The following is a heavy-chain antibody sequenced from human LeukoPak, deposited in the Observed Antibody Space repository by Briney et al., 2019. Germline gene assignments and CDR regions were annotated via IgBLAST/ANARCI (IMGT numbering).Heavy chain of an antibody. D-gene: IGHD2/OR15-2a*01. CDR1: GFIFSSYA. J-gene: IGHJ6*02. V-gene: IGHV3-23*01. CDR2: INDGGGRT. CDR3: AKGTSNNCYSAMDV. Sequence: GGSLRLSCAASGFIFSSYAMNWVRQAPGKGLEWVSAINDGGGRTYYADSVKGRFTISRDNSKNTLYLQMNSLRAEDTAVYYCAKGTSNNCYSAMDVWGQGTTVTVS.